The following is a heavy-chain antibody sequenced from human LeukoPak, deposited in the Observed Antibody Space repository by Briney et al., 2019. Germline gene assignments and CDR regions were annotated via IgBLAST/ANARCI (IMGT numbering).Heavy chain of an antibody. V-gene: IGHV3-74*01. CDR1: GFSLTNYG. J-gene: IGHJ4*02. CDR3: AKDYYYDSSGYYYFDY. D-gene: IGHD3-22*01. CDR2: INHDGSLT. Sequence: GGSLRLSCAASGFSLTNYGMHWVRQSPGKGLVWVSHINHDGSLTNYADSVKGRFTISRDIAKNTVYLQMNSLRAEDTAVYYCAKDYYYDSSGYYYFDYWGQGTLVTVSS.